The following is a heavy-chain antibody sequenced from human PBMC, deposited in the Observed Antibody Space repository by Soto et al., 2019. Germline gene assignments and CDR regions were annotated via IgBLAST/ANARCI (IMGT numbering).Heavy chain of an antibody. J-gene: IGHJ4*02. CDR2: ISSSSSYI. CDR3: AKDYDDFWSGYYAGYFDY. CDR1: GFTFSSYS. Sequence: GGSLRLSCAASGFTFSSYSMNWVRQAPGKGLEWVSSISSSSSYIYYADSVKGRFTISRDNSKNTLYLQMNSLRAEDTAVYYCAKDYDDFWSGYYAGYFDYWGQGTLVTAPQ. D-gene: IGHD3-3*01. V-gene: IGHV3-21*04.